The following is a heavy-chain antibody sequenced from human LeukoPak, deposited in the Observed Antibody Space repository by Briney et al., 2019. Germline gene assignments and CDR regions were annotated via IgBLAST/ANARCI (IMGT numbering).Heavy chain of an antibody. D-gene: IGHD2-2*01. CDR1: GFTFSSYA. CDR2: ISGSGGST. Sequence: GGSLRLSCAASGFTFSSYAMSWVRQPPGKGLEWVSAISGSGGSTYYADSVKGRFTISRDNSKNTLYLQMNSLRAEDTAVYYCAKSVRWGTSRYPEFDYWGQGTLVTVSS. J-gene: IGHJ4*02. V-gene: IGHV3-23*01. CDR3: AKSVRWGTSRYPEFDY.